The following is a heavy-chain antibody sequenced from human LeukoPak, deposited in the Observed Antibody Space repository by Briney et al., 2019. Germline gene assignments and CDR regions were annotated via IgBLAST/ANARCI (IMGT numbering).Heavy chain of an antibody. Sequence: SETLSLTCTVSGDFITAYYWSWIRQPPGKGLEWIGYVYYSGSTEYNPSLGSRVTISLERSKHQFSLKLTSVTAADTAVYYCASNTGTVFDYWGQGALVTVSS. CDR3: ASNTGTVFDY. D-gene: IGHD7-27*01. CDR2: VYYSGST. V-gene: IGHV4-59*01. J-gene: IGHJ4*02. CDR1: GDFITAYY.